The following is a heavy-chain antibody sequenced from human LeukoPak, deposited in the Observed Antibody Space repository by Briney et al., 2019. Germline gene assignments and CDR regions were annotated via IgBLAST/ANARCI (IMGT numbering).Heavy chain of an antibody. Sequence: SETLSLTCTVSGDSISSGDYYWSWIRQPAGKGLEWIGRISSSGSTNYNPSLKSRVTISVDTSKNQFSLKLSSVTAADTAVYYCARWGLYYYDSSGYYAFDYWGQGTLVAVSS. CDR2: ISSSGST. J-gene: IGHJ4*02. V-gene: IGHV4-61*02. CDR1: GDSISSGDYY. D-gene: IGHD3-22*01. CDR3: ARWGLYYYDSSGYYAFDY.